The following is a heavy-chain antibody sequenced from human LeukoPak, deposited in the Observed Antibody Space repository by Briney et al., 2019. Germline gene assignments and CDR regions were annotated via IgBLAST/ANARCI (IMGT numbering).Heavy chain of an antibody. Sequence: GASVKVSCKASGGTFSSYAISWVRQAPGQGLEWMGGIIPIFGTANYAQKFQGRVTITTDESTSTAYMELSSLRSEDTAVYYCARDSSGYLGYFDYWGQGTWSPSPQ. CDR2: IIPIFGTA. CDR3: ARDSSGYLGYFDY. D-gene: IGHD3-22*01. V-gene: IGHV1-69*05. J-gene: IGHJ4*02. CDR1: GGTFSSYA.